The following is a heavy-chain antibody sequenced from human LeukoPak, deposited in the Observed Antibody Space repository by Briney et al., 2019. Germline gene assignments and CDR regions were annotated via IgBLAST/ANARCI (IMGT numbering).Heavy chain of an antibody. D-gene: IGHD2-2*02. Sequence: GASVKVSCKASGYTFTSYAMNWVRQAPGQGLEWMGGIIPIFGTANYAQKFQGRVTITADESTSTAYMELSSLRSEDTAVYYCASPPSGRYCSSTSCYTGEYFQHWGQGTLVTVSS. CDR2: IIPIFGTA. V-gene: IGHV1-69*13. J-gene: IGHJ1*01. CDR3: ASPPSGRYCSSTSCYTGEYFQH. CDR1: GYTFTSYA.